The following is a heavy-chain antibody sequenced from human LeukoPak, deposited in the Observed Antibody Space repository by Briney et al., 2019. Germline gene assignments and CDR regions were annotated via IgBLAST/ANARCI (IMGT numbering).Heavy chain of an antibody. CDR1: GGSISSGDYY. CDR3: ARDTGYGDSAHFDY. Sequence: SQTLSLTCTVSGGSISSGDYYWSWIRQPPGKGLEWIGYIYYSGSTYYNPSLKSRVTISVDTSKNQFSLKLNSVTAADTAVYYCARDTGYGDSAHFDYWGQGTLVTVSS. V-gene: IGHV4-30-4*01. CDR2: IYYSGST. D-gene: IGHD4-17*01. J-gene: IGHJ4*02.